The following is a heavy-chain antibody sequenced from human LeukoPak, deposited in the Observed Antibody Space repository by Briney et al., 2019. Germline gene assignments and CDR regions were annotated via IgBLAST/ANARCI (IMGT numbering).Heavy chain of an antibody. V-gene: IGHV4-59*08. CDR1: GGSISPYY. J-gene: IGHJ4*02. D-gene: IGHD3-16*01. Sequence: SETLSLTCSVSGGSISPYYWSWIRQPPGKGLEWIAYIYHSGTTKYNPSLRSRVTISVDTSKHQFSLMLDSVTAADTAVYYCARHGGSYFLYWGQGTLVTVSS. CDR2: IYHSGTT. CDR3: ARHGGSYFLY.